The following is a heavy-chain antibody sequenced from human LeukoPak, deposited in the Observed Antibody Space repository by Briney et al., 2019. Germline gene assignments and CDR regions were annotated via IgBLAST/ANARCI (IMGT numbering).Heavy chain of an antibody. D-gene: IGHD7-27*01. CDR1: GFTFSDYY. Sequence: PGGSLRLSCAASGFTFSDYYMSWIRQAPGKGLEWVSYISSSGSTIYYADSVKGRFTISRDNSKNTLYLQMNSLRAEDTAVYYCAKDTGARVAYYFDYWGQGTLVTVSS. J-gene: IGHJ4*02. CDR2: ISSSGSTI. CDR3: AKDTGARVAYYFDY. V-gene: IGHV3-11*01.